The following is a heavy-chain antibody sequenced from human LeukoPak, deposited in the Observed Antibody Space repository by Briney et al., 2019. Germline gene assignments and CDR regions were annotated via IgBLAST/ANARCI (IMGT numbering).Heavy chain of an antibody. V-gene: IGHV3-21*01. D-gene: IGHD3-9*01. CDR2: ITSGGDYI. CDR3: ARGHYDVLAASYKWTPDY. CDR1: GFTFNTFN. Sequence: GGSLRLSCAASGFTFNTFNMNWVRQAPGKGLEWVSSITSGGDYIYYADSVKGRFTTSRDNVKNSLSLQLNSLRVEDTAVYYCARGHYDVLAASYKWTPDYWGQGILVTVSS. J-gene: IGHJ4*02.